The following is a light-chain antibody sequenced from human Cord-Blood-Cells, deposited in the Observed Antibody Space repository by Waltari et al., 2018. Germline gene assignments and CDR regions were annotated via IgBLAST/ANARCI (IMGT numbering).Light chain of an antibody. CDR3: QSYDSSLGNV. V-gene: IGLV1-40*01. CDR1: SSNIGAGYD. Sequence: QSVLTQPPSVSGAPGQRVTIPCTGSSSNIGAGYDVPWYQQLPGTPPKLLIYGNSNRPSGVPVRFSGSKSGTSASLAITGLQAEDEADYYCQSYDSSLGNVFGTGTKVTVL. J-gene: IGLJ1*01. CDR2: GNS.